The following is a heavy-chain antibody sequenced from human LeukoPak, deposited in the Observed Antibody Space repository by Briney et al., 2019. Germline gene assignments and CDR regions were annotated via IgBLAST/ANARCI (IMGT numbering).Heavy chain of an antibody. V-gene: IGHV1-18*01. CDR3: ASAAVAGPGGY. CDR2: ISAYNGNT. Sequence: ASVKVSCKASGYTFTSYGISWVRQAPGQGLEWMGWISAYNGNTSYAQKLQGRVTITTDTSTSTAYMELRSLRSDDTAVYYCASAAVAGPGGYWGQGTLVTVSS. CDR1: GYTFTSYG. D-gene: IGHD6-19*01. J-gene: IGHJ4*02.